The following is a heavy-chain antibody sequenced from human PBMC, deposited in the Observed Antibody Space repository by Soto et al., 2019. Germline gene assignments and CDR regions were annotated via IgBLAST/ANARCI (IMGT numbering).Heavy chain of an antibody. CDR2: IYHSGST. D-gene: IGHD1-20*01. Sequence: PSETLSLTCAVSGGSISSGGYSWSWIRQPPGKGLEWIGYIYHSGSTYYNPSLKSRVTISVDRSKNQFSLKLSSVTAADTAVYYCARALTGTIDYWGQGTLVTVSS. J-gene: IGHJ4*02. V-gene: IGHV4-30-2*01. CDR3: ARALTGTIDY. CDR1: GGSISSGGYS.